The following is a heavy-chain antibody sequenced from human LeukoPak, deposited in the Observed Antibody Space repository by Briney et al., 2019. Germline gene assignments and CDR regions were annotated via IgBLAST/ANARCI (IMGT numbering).Heavy chain of an antibody. Sequence: SETLSLTCTVSGGSVSSGSYYWSWIRQPPGKGLEWIGYIYYSGSTNYNPSLKSRVTISVDTSKNQFSLKLSSVTAADTAVYYCAMTSSGWHSAFDYWGQGTLVTVSS. V-gene: IGHV4-61*01. CDR3: AMTSSGWHSAFDY. CDR1: GGSVSSGSYY. J-gene: IGHJ4*02. D-gene: IGHD6-19*01. CDR2: IYYSGST.